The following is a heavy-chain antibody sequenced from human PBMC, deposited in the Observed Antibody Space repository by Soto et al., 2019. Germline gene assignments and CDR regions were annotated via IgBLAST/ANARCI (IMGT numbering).Heavy chain of an antibody. CDR2: ISNDGSNE. J-gene: IGHJ4*02. CDR3: ARDSMARYDILTGYNFDY. Sequence: PGGSLRLSCAASGFSFSSYAMHWVRQAPGKGLEWVAVISNDGSNEYYVESVKGRFTISRDNSKNTLYLQMNSLRAEDTAVYYCARDSMARYDILTGYNFDYWGQGT. D-gene: IGHD3-9*01. V-gene: IGHV3-30-3*01. CDR1: GFSFSSYA.